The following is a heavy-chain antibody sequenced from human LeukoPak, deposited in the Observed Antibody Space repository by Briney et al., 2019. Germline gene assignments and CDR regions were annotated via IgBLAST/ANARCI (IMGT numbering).Heavy chain of an antibody. D-gene: IGHD3-22*01. V-gene: IGHV4-30-2*01. J-gene: IGHJ4*02. CDR1: GGSISSGVYS. CDR3: ARSRSGYYRYLGD. CDR2: IYHSEST. Sequence: PSETLSLTCTVSGGSISSGVYSWSWIRQPPGKGLEWIGYIYHSESTYYNPSLKSRFTISVNRSKNQFSLKLTSVTAADTAVYYCARSRSGYYRYLGDWGQGTLVTVSS.